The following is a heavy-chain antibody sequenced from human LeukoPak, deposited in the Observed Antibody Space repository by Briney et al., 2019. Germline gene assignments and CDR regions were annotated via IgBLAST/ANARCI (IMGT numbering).Heavy chain of an antibody. Sequence: SETLSLTCAVYGGSFSGYYWSWIRQPPGKGLEWIGEINHSGSTNYNPSLKSRVTISVDTSKNQFSLKPSSVTAADTAVYYCAYGDYYDSSGYHYYYGMDVWGQGTTVTVSS. CDR1: GGSFSGYY. V-gene: IGHV4-34*01. D-gene: IGHD3-22*01. CDR2: INHSGST. J-gene: IGHJ6*02. CDR3: AYGDYYDSSGYHYYYGMDV.